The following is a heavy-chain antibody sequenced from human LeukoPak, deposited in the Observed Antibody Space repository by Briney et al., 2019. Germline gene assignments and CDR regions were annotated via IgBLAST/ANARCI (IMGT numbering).Heavy chain of an antibody. D-gene: IGHD2-21*02. J-gene: IGHJ6*03. CDR2: INPNTGGT. CDR3: ARGVTARGFYSYMDV. V-gene: IGHV1-2*02. Sequence: GASVKVSCKASGYTFSGYYMHWVRQAPGQGLEWLGWINPNTGGTKYAQKFQGRVTMTRDTSISTAYMELSRLRSDDTAVYYCARGVTARGFYSYMDVWGKGTTVTISS. CDR1: GYTFSGYY.